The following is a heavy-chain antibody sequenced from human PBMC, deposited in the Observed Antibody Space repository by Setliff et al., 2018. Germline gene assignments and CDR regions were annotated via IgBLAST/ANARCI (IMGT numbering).Heavy chain of an antibody. V-gene: IGHV4-61*09. D-gene: IGHD2-15*01. CDR1: GGSISSGSHY. Sequence: SETLSLTCTVSGGSISSGSHYWTWIRQPTGKRLEWIGHIDPSGDTNYSPSLKSRVTISRDTSKNQLSLELTSVTEADSGLYYCAKEIRHRSTWPHGGAFDIWGQGTMVTVSS. CDR2: IDPSGDT. J-gene: IGHJ3*02. CDR3: AKEIRHRSTWPHGGAFDI.